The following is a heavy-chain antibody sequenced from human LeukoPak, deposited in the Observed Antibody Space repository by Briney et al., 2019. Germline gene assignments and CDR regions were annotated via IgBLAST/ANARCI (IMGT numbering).Heavy chain of an antibody. CDR3: ARVAGYYYYYMDV. CDR1: GGSFSGYY. CDR2: INHSGST. D-gene: IGHD6-19*01. Sequence: SETLSLTCAVYGGSFSGYYWSWIRQPPGKGLEWIGEINHSGSTNYNPSLKSRVSISVDTSKNQLSLKLSSVTAADTAVYYCARVAGYYYYYMDVWGKGTTVTVSS. J-gene: IGHJ6*03. V-gene: IGHV4-34*01.